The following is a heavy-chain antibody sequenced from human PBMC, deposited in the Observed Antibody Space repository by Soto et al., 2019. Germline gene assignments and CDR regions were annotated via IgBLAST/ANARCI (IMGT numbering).Heavy chain of an antibody. CDR2: INAGNGNT. D-gene: IGHD2-2*01. V-gene: IGHV1-3*01. J-gene: IGHJ4*02. CDR3: ARRPTAGAFDY. Sequence: ASVKVSCKTSGYTFTSYAMHWVRQAPGQRLEWMGWINAGNGNTKYSQKFQGRVTITRDTSASTAYMELSSLRSEDTAVYYCARRPTAGAFDYWGQGTLVTVSS. CDR1: GYTFTSYA.